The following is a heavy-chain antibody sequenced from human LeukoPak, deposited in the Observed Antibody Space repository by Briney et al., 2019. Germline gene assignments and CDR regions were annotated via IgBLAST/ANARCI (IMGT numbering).Heavy chain of an antibody. D-gene: IGHD3-10*01. CDR2: ITGDGGST. CDR1: GFTFSTYA. J-gene: IGHJ4*02. CDR3: AKGEGSGTYTPFDY. Sequence: GGSLRLSCAGSGFTFSTYAMSWVRQAPGKGLEWVSGITGDGGSTFYADSVKGRFSISRDNSKNTLYLLMNSLRAEDTAIYYCAKGEGSGTYTPFDYWGQGTLVTVSS. V-gene: IGHV3-23*01.